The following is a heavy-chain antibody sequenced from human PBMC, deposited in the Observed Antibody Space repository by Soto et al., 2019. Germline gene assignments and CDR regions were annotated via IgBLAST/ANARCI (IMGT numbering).Heavy chain of an antibody. J-gene: IGHJ4*02. V-gene: IGHV2-26*01. D-gene: IGHD3-3*01. CDR3: ARTRSSYNLWSGGLDY. CDR1: GFSLTNTKMG. CDR2: IFSNDQK. Sequence: QVTLKESGPVLVKPTETLTLTCTVSGFSLTNTKMGVSWIRQPPGKALEWLAHIFSNDQKSYSSSLKTRLTISKDTSKSQVVLIMTNMDSVDTATYFCARTRSSYNLWSGGLDYWGRGTRVTVSS.